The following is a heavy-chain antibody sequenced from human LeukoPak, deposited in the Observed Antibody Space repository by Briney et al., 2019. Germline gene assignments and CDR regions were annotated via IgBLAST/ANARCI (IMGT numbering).Heavy chain of an antibody. CDR2: INPSGGST. CDR3: ARDILRAWEPLWSGYSPGY. CDR1: GYTFTSYY. V-gene: IGHV1-46*01. D-gene: IGHD3-3*01. Sequence: ASVKVSCKASGYTFTSYYMHWVRQAPGQGLEWMGIINPSGGSTSYAQKFQGRVTMTRDTSTSTVYMELSRLRSEDTAVYYCARDILRAWEPLWSGYSPGYWGQGTLVTVSS. J-gene: IGHJ4*02.